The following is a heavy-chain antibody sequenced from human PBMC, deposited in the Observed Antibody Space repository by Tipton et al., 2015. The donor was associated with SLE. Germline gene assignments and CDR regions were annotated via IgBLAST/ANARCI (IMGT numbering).Heavy chain of an antibody. D-gene: IGHD4-17*01. CDR2: FYGSGSPT. Sequence: TLSLTCTVSGDSVGTNYWNWIRQPAGTRREWIGRFYGSGSPTHYNPPLEGRGTVSVDTSQNPVSLKLTSVTAADTAVYYCARIRPGHGDPFDFWGQGTLVTVSS. V-gene: IGHV4-4*07. CDR3: ARIRPGHGDPFDF. J-gene: IGHJ4*02. CDR1: GDSVGTNY.